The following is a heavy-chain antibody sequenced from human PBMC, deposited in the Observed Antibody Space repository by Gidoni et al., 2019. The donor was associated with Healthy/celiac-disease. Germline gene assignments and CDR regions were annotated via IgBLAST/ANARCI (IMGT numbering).Heavy chain of an antibody. CDR2: IYSGGST. V-gene: IGHV3-66*02. CDR3: ARDVLYYYDSSGYTH. J-gene: IGHJ1*01. Sequence: EVQLVESGGGLVQPGGSLRRSGAAYGFTVSSNYMSWVRQAPGKGLEWVSVIYSGGSTYYADSVKGRFTISRDNSKNTLYLQMNSLRAEDTAVYYCARDVLYYYDSSGYTHWGQGTLVTVSS. D-gene: IGHD3-22*01. CDR1: GFTVSSNY.